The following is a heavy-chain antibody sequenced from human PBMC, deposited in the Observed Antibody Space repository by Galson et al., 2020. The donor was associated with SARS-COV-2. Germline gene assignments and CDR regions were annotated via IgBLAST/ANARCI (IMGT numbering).Heavy chain of an antibody. CDR3: ARLGGTPYISSWYGSVNFDL. CDR2: IYYSGST. V-gene: IGHV4-39*01. CDR1: GGSISSSSYY. D-gene: IGHD6-13*01. Sequence: SETLSLTCTVSGGSISSSSYYWGWIRQPPGKGLEWIGSIYYSGSTYYNPSLKSRVTISVDTSKNQFSLKLSSVTAADTAVYYCARLGGTPYISSWYGSVNFDLWGRGTLVTVSS. J-gene: IGHJ2*01.